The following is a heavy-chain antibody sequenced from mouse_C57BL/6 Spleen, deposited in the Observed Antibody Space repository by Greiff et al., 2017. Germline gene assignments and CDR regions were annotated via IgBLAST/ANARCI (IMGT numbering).Heavy chain of an antibody. J-gene: IGHJ3*01. Sequence: VQLQQSGAELVRPGASVKLSCKASGYTFTDYYINWVKQRPGQGLEWIARIYPGSGNTYYNEKFKGKATLTAEKSSSTAYMQLSSLTSEDSAVYFCATLYDYESFAYWGQGTLVTVSA. CDR2: IYPGSGNT. CDR3: ATLYDYESFAY. V-gene: IGHV1-76*01. CDR1: GYTFTDYY. D-gene: IGHD2-4*01.